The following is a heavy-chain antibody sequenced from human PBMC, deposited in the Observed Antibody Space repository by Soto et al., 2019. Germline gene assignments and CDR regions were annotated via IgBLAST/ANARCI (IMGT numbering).Heavy chain of an antibody. CDR2: IYYSGST. V-gene: IGHV4-31*03. Sequence: QVQLQESGPGLVKPSQTLSLTCTFSGGSIRSGGYYWSWIRQHPGKGLEWIGYIYYSGSTYYNPSLKSRVTISVATYKNQFSLKLSSVTAAATAVYYCARAYGGHYYFDYWGQGTLVNVSS. J-gene: IGHJ4*02. CDR3: ARAYGGHYYFDY. D-gene: IGHD4-17*01. CDR1: GGSIRSGGYY.